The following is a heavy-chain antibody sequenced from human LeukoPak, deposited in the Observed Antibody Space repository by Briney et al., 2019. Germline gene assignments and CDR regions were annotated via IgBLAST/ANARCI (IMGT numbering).Heavy chain of an antibody. CDR2: ISAFNGHT. CDR3: ARMNWDFWRRYESDPFDL. CDR1: GYTFTSYG. V-gene: IGHV1-18*01. Sequence: GAAVTVSCKASGYTFTSYGISWVGQAPGRGLEGMGWISAFNGHTNYAQKLQGRVTMTTDTSTRTAYLELRSLRPEDPAVYYCARMNWDFWRRYESDPFDLWRQGTVDPVSS. J-gene: IGHJ3*01. D-gene: IGHD3-3*01.